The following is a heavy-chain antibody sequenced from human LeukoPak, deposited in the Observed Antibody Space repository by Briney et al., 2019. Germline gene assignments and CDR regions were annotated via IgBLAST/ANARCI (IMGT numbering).Heavy chain of an antibody. Sequence: ASVKVSYKASGYTFTSYAMHWVRQAPGQRLEWMGWINAGNGNTKYSQKFQGRVTMTRDTSTSTVYMELSSLRSEDTAVYYCARDTIFGVVLEPHGMDVWGQGTTVTVSS. D-gene: IGHD3-3*01. CDR3: ARDTIFGVVLEPHGMDV. CDR1: GYTFTSYA. CDR2: INAGNGNT. J-gene: IGHJ6*02. V-gene: IGHV1-3*01.